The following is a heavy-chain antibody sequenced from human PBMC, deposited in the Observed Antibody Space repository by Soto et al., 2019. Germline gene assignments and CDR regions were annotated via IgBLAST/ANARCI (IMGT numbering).Heavy chain of an antibody. CDR2: ISGSGGST. Sequence: GGSLRLSCATSGFTFNSYAMSWVRPAPGKGLEWVSAISGSGGSTYYADSVKGRFTIARDNSKNTLYLQMNSLRAEDTAVYYCAKEGGIVVALSFDYWGQGTLVTVSS. CDR3: AKEGGIVVALSFDY. V-gene: IGHV3-23*01. J-gene: IGHJ4*02. CDR1: GFTFNSYA. D-gene: IGHD3-22*01.